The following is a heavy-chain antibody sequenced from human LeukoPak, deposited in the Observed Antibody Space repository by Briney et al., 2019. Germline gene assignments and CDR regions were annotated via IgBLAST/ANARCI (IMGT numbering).Heavy chain of an antibody. CDR3: ASSFGVVTINYYFDY. Sequence: GGSLRLSCAASGFTFSSYAMSWVRQAPGKGLEWVSAISGSGGSTYYADSVKGRFTISRDNSKNTLYLQMNSLRAEDTAVYYCASSFGVVTINYYFDYWGQGTLVTVSS. D-gene: IGHD3-3*01. CDR1: GFTFSSYA. J-gene: IGHJ4*02. V-gene: IGHV3-23*01. CDR2: ISGSGGST.